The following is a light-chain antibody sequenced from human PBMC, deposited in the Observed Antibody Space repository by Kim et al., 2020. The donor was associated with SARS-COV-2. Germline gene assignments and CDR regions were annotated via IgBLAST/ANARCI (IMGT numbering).Light chain of an antibody. Sequence: EIVMTQSPATLSLSPGERATLSCRASQSVSSSLDGYQQKHGQAPRVLLYGAATRATGIPARFSGSGSGTEFTLTISSLQCEDFAVYYCQRNRLSPLSFGGGTKVDIK. J-gene: IGKJ4*01. CDR1: QSVSSS. V-gene: IGKV3-15*01. CDR3: QRNRLSPLS. CDR2: GAA.